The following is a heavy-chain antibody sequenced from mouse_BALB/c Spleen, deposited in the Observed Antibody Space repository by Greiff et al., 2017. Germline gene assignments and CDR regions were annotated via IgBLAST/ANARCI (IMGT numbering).Heavy chain of an antibody. CDR2: IYPYNGGT. D-gene: IGHD4-1*02. V-gene: IGHV1S29*02. J-gene: IGHJ4*01. CDR3: ARGQLGRYYAIDY. Sequence: VQLQQSGPELVKPGASVKISCKASGYTFTDYNMHWVKQSHGKSLEWIGYIYPYNGGTGYNQKFKSKATLTVDNSSSTAYMELRSLTSEDSAVYYCARGQLGRYYAIDYWGQGTSVTVSS. CDR1: GYTFTDYN.